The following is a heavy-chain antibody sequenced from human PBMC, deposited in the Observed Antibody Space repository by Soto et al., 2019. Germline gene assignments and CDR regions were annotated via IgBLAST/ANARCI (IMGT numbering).Heavy chain of an antibody. D-gene: IGHD2-15*01. V-gene: IGHV3-23*01. J-gene: IGHJ4*02. CDR3: AKATDIVVVVAAQVAIDY. Sequence: EVQLLESGGGLVQPGGSLRLSCAASGFTFSSYAMSWVRQAPGKGLEWVSAISGSGGSTYYADSVKGRFTISRDNSKNTLDLQMNSLSAEDTAVYYCAKATDIVVVVAAQVAIDYWGQGTLVTVSS. CDR1: GFTFSSYA. CDR2: ISGSGGST.